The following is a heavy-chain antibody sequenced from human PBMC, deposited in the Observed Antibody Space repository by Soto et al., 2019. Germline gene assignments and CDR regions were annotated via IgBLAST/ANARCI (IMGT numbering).Heavy chain of an antibody. V-gene: IGHV4-61*01. CDR1: GVSVNTGSFY. CDR2: ISHSGST. D-gene: IGHD2-2*01. CDR3: AREDAINWFDP. J-gene: IGHJ5*02. Sequence: WETLSLTCTVYGVSVNTGSFYWSWIRQPPGKGLEWIGHISHSGSTNYNPSLNSRVTISVDTSKNQFSLKLTSVTAADTAVYYCAREDAINWFDPWGQGTLVTVSS.